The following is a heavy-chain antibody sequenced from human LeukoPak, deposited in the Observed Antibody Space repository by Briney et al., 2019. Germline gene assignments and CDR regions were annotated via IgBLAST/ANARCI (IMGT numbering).Heavy chain of an antibody. CDR2: ISSSSSSI. Sequence: GGSLRLSCAASGFTFSSYSMNWVRQAPGKGLEWVSSISSSSSSIYFADSVKGRFTISRDNAKHSLYLQMNSLSAEDTAVYYCAGEPRTGRHPYFDYWGQGTLVTVSS. CDR1: GFTFSSYS. CDR3: AGEPRTGRHPYFDY. J-gene: IGHJ4*02. D-gene: IGHD3/OR15-3a*01. V-gene: IGHV3-21*01.